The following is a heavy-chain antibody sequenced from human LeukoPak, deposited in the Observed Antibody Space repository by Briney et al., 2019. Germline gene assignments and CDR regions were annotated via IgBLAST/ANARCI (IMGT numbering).Heavy chain of an antibody. CDR1: GYTLTELS. D-gene: IGHD3-3*01. V-gene: IGHV1-24*01. CDR3: ATEEPIFGVVMPYYYYYMDV. Sequence: AASVKVSCKVSGYTLTELSMHWVRQAPGKGLERMGGFDPEDGETIYAQKFQGRVTMTEDTSTDTAYMELSSLRSEDTAVYYCATEEPIFGVVMPYYYYYMDVWGKGTTVTVSS. CDR2: FDPEDGET. J-gene: IGHJ6*03.